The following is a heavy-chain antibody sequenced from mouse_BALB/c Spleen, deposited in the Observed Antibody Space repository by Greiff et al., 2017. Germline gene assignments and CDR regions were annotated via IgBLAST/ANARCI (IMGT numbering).Heavy chain of an antibody. J-gene: IGHJ1*01. CDR2: ISSGGST. Sequence: EVNLVESGGGLVKPGGSLKLSCAASGFTFSSYAMSWVRQTPEKRLEWVASISSGGSTYYPDSVKGRFTISRDNARNILYLQMSSLRSEDTAMYYCARGGDGNWYFDVWGAGTTVTVSS. CDR3: ARGGDGNWYFDV. D-gene: IGHD2-1*01. V-gene: IGHV5-6-5*01. CDR1: GFTFSSYA.